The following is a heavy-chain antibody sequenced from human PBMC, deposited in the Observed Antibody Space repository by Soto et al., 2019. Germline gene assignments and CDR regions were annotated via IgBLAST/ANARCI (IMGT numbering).Heavy chain of an antibody. CDR2: IGTAGDT. CDR3: IRAVAGYWHFNL. CDR1: GFTLSSYD. J-gene: IGHJ2*01. Sequence: EVQLVESGGGLVQPGGSLRLSCAASGFTLSSYDMHWVRQPTGKGLEWVSTIGTAGDTYYPGSVKGRFTISRESAKNSLYLRMNRLRAEDKAVYYCIRAVAGYWHFNLWGRGALVTLSS. V-gene: IGHV3-13*01. D-gene: IGHD6-19*01.